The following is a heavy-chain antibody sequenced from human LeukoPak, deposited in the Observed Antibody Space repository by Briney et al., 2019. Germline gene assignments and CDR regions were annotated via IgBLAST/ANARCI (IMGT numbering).Heavy chain of an antibody. CDR1: GFTFSSYP. CDR3: AREGSSGYYPY. CDR2: ISYDGSEK. Sequence: PGRSLRLSCEASGFTFSSYPMHWVRQAPGKGLEWVAVISYDGSEKHYADPVKGRFTISRDNSKNTLYLQMNSLRAEDTAVYYCAREGSSGYYPYWGQGILVTVSS. V-gene: IGHV3-30-3*01. D-gene: IGHD3-22*01. J-gene: IGHJ4*02.